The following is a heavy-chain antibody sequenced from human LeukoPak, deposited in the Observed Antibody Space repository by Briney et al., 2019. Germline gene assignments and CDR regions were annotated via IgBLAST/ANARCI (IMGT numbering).Heavy chain of an antibody. J-gene: IGHJ6*03. V-gene: IGHV3-23*01. CDR2: TIGSGATT. CDR1: GFTFSDFA. Sequence: GGSLRLSCAASGFTFSDFAMSWVRQAPGKGLEWVSGTIGSGATTFYADSVKGRFTISRDNSKNTLFLQMNSLRAEDTATYYCAKKEGDTYASLYMDAWGKGTTVTVSS. CDR3: AKKEGDTYASLYMDA. D-gene: IGHD2-21*02.